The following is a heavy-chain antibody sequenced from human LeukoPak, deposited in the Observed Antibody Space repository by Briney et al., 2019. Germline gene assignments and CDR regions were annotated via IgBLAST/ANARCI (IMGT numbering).Heavy chain of an antibody. V-gene: IGHV4-59*01. Sequence: SETLSLTCTVSGDSMSNYYRTWIRQPPGKELEWIGSISYSGSTNYNPSLKSRVTMSVDTSKNQFSLKLNSVTAADTAVYYCARSGLVRGVSTWGQGTLVTVSS. J-gene: IGHJ4*02. D-gene: IGHD3-10*01. CDR2: ISYSGST. CDR1: GDSMSNYY. CDR3: ARSGLVRGVST.